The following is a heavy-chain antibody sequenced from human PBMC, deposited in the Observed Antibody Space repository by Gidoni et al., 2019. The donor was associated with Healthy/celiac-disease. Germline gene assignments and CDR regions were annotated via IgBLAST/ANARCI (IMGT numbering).Heavy chain of an antibody. J-gene: IGHJ5*02. D-gene: IGHD1-20*01. Sequence: QVQLQESGPGLVKPSQTLSLTFTVSGGPISSGGYYLSWIRQHPGKGLEWIGYIYYSGSTYYNPSLKSRVTISVDTSKNQFSLKLSSVTAADTAVYYCARVNGIWRGGITGTTVGWFDPWGQGTLVTVSS. CDR2: IYYSGST. CDR3: ARVNGIWRGGITGTTVGWFDP. V-gene: IGHV4-31*03. CDR1: GGPISSGGYY.